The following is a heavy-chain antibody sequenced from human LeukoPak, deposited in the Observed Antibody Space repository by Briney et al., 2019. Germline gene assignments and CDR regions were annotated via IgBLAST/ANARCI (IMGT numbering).Heavy chain of an antibody. CDR3: ARVRYDSGWYDY. J-gene: IGHJ4*02. D-gene: IGHD6-19*01. CDR1: GFTFSAYA. CDR2: ITTGGSSI. V-gene: IGHV3-48*04. Sequence: GGSLRLSCAASGFTFSAYAMAWVRQAPGKGLQCISHITTGGSSIFYADSVKGRFTLSRDNAKNSLYLQMNSLRAEDAAVYYCARVRYDSGWYDYWGQGAQVIVSS.